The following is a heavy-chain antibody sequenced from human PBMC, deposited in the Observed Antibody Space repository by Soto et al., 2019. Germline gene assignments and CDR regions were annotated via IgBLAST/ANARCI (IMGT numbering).Heavy chain of an antibody. Sequence: SQTLSLTCAISGDSVSSNSAAWNWIRQSPSRGLEWLGRTYYRSKWHNNYAVSVKSRITINPDTSKNHFSLQLNSVTPEDTAVYYCARPNEYTSSSGMDVWGQGTTVTVSS. J-gene: IGHJ6*02. CDR1: GDSVSSNSAA. D-gene: IGHD6-6*01. CDR2: TYYRSKWHN. CDR3: ARPNEYTSSSGMDV. V-gene: IGHV6-1*01.